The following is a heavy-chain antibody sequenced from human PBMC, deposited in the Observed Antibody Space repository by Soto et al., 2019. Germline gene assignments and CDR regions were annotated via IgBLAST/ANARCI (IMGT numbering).Heavy chain of an antibody. Sequence: GGSLRLSCAASGFTFSSYAMSWVRQAPGKGLEWVSAISGSGGSTYYADSVKGRFTISRDNSKNTLYLQMNSLRAEDTAVYYCAKRDFGVVISGRGYWGQGTLVTVSS. J-gene: IGHJ4*02. CDR3: AKRDFGVVISGRGY. D-gene: IGHD3-3*01. CDR1: GFTFSSYA. CDR2: ISGSGGST. V-gene: IGHV3-23*01.